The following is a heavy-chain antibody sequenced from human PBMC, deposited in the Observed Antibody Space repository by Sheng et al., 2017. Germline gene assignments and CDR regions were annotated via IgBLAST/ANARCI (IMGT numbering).Heavy chain of an antibody. CDR2: VKTTTDGATT. V-gene: IGHV3-15*01. CDR1: GFTFNGAW. Sequence: EMQLVESGGGLVKPGGSLTLSCAASGFTFNGAWMSWVRQAPGKGLEWVGRVKTTTDGATTDYDASIKGRFTISTDDSKTTLYLQMNSLKTEDTAVYYCATNDAFDVWGQGTKVTVSS. J-gene: IGHJ3*01. CDR3: ATNDAFDV.